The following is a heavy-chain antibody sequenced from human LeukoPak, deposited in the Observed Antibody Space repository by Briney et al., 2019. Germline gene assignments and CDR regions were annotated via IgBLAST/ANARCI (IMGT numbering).Heavy chain of an antibody. Sequence: GGSLRLSCAASGFTARSNYMSWVRQAPGKGLEWVSDIYSGGSTHYADSVQGRFAISRDNSKTTLYLQMNSLRAEDTAVYYCAIGGLYDYVWGSYRYKSAFDIWGQGTMVTVSS. CDR2: IYSGGST. J-gene: IGHJ3*02. V-gene: IGHV3-66*01. CDR1: GFTARSNY. CDR3: AIGGLYDYVWGSYRYKSAFDI. D-gene: IGHD3-16*02.